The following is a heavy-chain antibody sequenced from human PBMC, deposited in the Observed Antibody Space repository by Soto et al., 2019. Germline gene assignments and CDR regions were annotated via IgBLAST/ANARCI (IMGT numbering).Heavy chain of an antibody. D-gene: IGHD3-3*01. Sequence: PSETLSLTCTVSGGSISSSSYYWGWIRQPPGKGLEWIGSIYYSGSTYYNPSLKSRVTRSVDTSKNQFSLKLSSVTAADTAVYYCARPRGYDFWSGSYFDYWGQGTLVTAPQ. V-gene: IGHV4-39*01. CDR1: GGSISSSSYY. CDR2: IYYSGST. CDR3: ARPRGYDFWSGSYFDY. J-gene: IGHJ4*02.